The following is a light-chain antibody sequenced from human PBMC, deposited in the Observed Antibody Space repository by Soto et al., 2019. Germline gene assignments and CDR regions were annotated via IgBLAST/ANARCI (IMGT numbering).Light chain of an antibody. CDR1: QSVSSY. Sequence: EIVLTQSPATLSLSPGERATLSCRTSQSVSSYFAWYQQKPGRAPRLLIYDASNGATGIPARFIGSGSGTDFTLTISSLEPEDFAVYYCRQRSNWPITFGQGTRLEIK. CDR2: DAS. J-gene: IGKJ5*01. CDR3: RQRSNWPIT. V-gene: IGKV3-11*01.